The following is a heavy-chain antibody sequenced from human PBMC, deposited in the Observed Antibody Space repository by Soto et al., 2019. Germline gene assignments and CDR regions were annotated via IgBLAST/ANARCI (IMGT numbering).Heavy chain of an antibody. D-gene: IGHD6-19*01. CDR3: ARRRYSIGWSTNWFDP. V-gene: IGHV4-39*01. CDR2: ISYTGST. CDR1: GSSISSSSYY. J-gene: IGHJ5*02. Sequence: PSETLSLTCTVSGSSISSSSYYWGWIRQPPGKGLEWIGSISYTGSTYYNPSLKSRVTMSVDTSKNQFSLKLTSVTAADTAVYYCARRRYSIGWSTNWFDPWGHGTLVTVSS.